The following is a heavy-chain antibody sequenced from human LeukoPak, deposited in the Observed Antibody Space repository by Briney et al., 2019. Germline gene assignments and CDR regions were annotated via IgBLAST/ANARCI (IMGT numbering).Heavy chain of an antibody. V-gene: IGHV4-4*07. D-gene: IGHD3-22*01. Sequence: SETLSLTCTVSGGSISNYYWNWIRQSAGKGLELIGRIYTTGRTNYNPSLKSRVTMSVDTSKNQFSLKLSSETAADTAVYYCARGRTPRRTYYYDSSAYFGMDVWGKGTTVTVSS. CDR1: GGSISNYY. CDR3: ARGRTPRRTYYYDSSAYFGMDV. CDR2: IYTTGRT. J-gene: IGHJ6*03.